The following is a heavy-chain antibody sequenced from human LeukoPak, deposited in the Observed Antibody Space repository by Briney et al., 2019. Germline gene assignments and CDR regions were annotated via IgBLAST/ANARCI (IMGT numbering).Heavy chain of an antibody. CDR1: GFSFSNYW. J-gene: IGHJ4*02. Sequence: GGSLRLSCTASGFSFSNYWMSWVRQAPGKGLEWVAVISYDGSNKYYADSVKGRFTISRDNSKNTLYLQMNSLRAEDTAVYYCAREVGHYFDYWGQGTLVTVSS. CDR3: AREVGHYFDY. CDR2: ISYDGSNK. V-gene: IGHV3-30-3*01.